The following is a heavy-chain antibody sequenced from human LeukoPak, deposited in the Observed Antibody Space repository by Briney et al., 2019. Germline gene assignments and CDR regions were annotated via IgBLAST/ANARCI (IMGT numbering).Heavy chain of an antibody. J-gene: IGHJ4*02. Sequence: GGSLRLSCAASGFTFSGYSMNWVRQAPGKGLEWVSSISSSSSYIYYADSVKGRFTISRDNAKNSLYLQMNSLRAEDTAVYYCARLGTRGYSYGHSIDYWGQGTLVTVSS. CDR3: ARLGTRGYSYGHSIDY. CDR2: ISSSSSYI. CDR1: GFTFSGYS. D-gene: IGHD5-18*01. V-gene: IGHV3-21*01.